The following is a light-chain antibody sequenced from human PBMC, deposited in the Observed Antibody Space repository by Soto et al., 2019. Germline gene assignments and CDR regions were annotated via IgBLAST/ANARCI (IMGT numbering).Light chain of an antibody. J-gene: IGLJ1*01. CDR2: EVS. CDR1: SSDVGAYNY. V-gene: IGLV2-14*01. Sequence: QSVLTQPASVYGSPGQSITISCTLTSSDVGAYNYVSWYQQYPGKVPKLIIYEVSNRPSGGSNRFSGSKSGNTASLTISGLQAEDEADYYCNSYTSSSTRVFGTGTKVTVL. CDR3: NSYTSSSTRV.